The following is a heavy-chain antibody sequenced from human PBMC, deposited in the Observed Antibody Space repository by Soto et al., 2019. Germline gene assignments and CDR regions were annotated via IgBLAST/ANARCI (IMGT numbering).Heavy chain of an antibody. D-gene: IGHD6-13*01. CDR1: GGSISSNNYH. Sequence: QLQLQESGPGLVKPSETLSLSCTVSGGSISSNNYHWGWIRQPPGKGLDWIGTIYYSRTTYYKPSLNVRVTISADTSQNQFSRKLLSVTAADTTVYYCARRLTAAAHTDYWGHGTLVTVSS. CDR2: IYYSRTT. V-gene: IGHV4-39*01. CDR3: ARRLTAAAHTDY. J-gene: IGHJ4*01.